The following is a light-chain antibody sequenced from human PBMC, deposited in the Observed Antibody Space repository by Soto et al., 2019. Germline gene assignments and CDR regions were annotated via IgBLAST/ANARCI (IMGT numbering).Light chain of an antibody. J-gene: IGKJ4*01. V-gene: IGKV3-11*01. CDR1: QSVSSY. Sequence: EIVLTQSPATLSLSPGERATLSCWASQSVSSYLAWYQHKPGQAPRLLIYGASNRATGIPARFSGSGSGTDFTLTISSLEPEDFAVYYCQQRSNWPLTFGGGTKVDI. CDR3: QQRSNWPLT. CDR2: GAS.